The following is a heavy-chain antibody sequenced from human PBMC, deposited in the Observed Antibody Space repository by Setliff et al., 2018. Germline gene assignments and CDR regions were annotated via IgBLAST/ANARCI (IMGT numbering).Heavy chain of an antibody. CDR2: IRQDGTNK. D-gene: IGHD3-3*01. J-gene: IGHJ5*02. CDR3: AREVWTIYDKSWSGYTDL. Sequence: LRLSCVASGFTISNYWMAWVRQAPGKGLEWVADIRQDGTNKYYMDSVEGRFTISRDNSKNSVYLQMNSLRAEDTALYHCAREVWTIYDKSWSGYTDLWGQGTQVTV. V-gene: IGHV3-7*03. CDR1: GFTISNYW.